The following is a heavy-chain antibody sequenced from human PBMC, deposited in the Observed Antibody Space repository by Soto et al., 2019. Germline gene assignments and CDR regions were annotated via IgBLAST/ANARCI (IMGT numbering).Heavy chain of an antibody. D-gene: IGHD2-8*02. CDR2: INHSGST. Sequence: QVQLQQWGAGLLKPSETLSLTCAVYGGSFSGYYWSWIRQPPGKGLEWIGEINHSGSTNYNPSLKSRVTITVDNAQNQFSPEVSAVTPAGKAVYYGGRDLTRWYWYAFDILGQGTMVTVSS. CDR3: GRDLTRWYWYAFDI. J-gene: IGHJ3*02. CDR1: GGSFSGYY. V-gene: IGHV4-34*01.